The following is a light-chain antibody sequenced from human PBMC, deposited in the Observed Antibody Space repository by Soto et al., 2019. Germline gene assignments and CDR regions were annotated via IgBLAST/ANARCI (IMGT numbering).Light chain of an antibody. CDR1: SSNIGSNT. CDR2: SNN. J-gene: IGLJ1*01. V-gene: IGLV1-44*01. Sequence: QSALTQPPSASGTPGQRGTISCSGSSSNIGSNTVNWYQQLPGTAPKLLIYSNNQRPSGVPDRFSGSKSGTSASLAISGLQSEDEADYYCAAWDDSLNGSYVFGTGTKVTVL. CDR3: AAWDDSLNGSYV.